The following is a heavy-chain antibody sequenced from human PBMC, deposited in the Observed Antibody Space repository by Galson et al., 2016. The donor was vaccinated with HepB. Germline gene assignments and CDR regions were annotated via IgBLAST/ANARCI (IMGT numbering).Heavy chain of an antibody. Sequence: SETLSLTCGVSDDSVKSGSYYWSWIRQPPGKGLEWIGCINHSGRNDHNPSLKSRVTILVDTSKNEFSLKLSSVTAADTAIYYCARTTRPFWNRVDSYYYLDVWGKGTTVIVSS. D-gene: IGHD1-1*01. V-gene: IGHV4-61*01. CDR1: DDSVKSGSYY. CDR3: ARTTRPFWNRVDSYYYLDV. J-gene: IGHJ6*03. CDR2: INHSGRN.